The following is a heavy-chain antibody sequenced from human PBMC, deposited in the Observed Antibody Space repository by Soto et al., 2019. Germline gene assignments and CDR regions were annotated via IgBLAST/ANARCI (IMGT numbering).Heavy chain of an antibody. V-gene: IGHV3-48*01. CDR3: ARVLSPGYYYYMDV. Sequence: GGSLRLSCAASGFTFSSYSMNWVRQAPGKGLERVSYISSSSSTIYYADSVKGRFTISRDNAKNSLYLQMNSLRAEDTAVYYCARVLSPGYYYYMDVWGKGTTVTVSS. CDR1: GFTFSSYS. J-gene: IGHJ6*03. CDR2: ISSSSSTI.